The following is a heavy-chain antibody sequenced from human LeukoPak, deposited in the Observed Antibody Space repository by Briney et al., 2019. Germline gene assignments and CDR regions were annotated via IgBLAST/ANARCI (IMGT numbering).Heavy chain of an antibody. J-gene: IGHJ4*02. V-gene: IGHV3-30*18. D-gene: IGHD3-10*01. CDR1: GFTFSSYG. CDR2: ISYDGSNK. Sequence: GGSLRLSCAASGFTFSSYGMHWVRQAPGKGLEWVAVISYDGSNKYYADSVKGRFTISRDNSKNTLYLQMNSLRAEDTAVYYCAKDAARPYYYGSGSYYNHFDYWGQGTLATVSS. CDR3: AKDAARPYYYGSGSYYNHFDY.